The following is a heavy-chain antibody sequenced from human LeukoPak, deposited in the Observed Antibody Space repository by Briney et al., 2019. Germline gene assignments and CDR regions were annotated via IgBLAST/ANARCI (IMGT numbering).Heavy chain of an antibody. CDR2: ISYDGSNR. Sequence: GGSLRLSCAASGFTFSSYGMHWVRQAPGKGLEWVAVISYDGSNRYNADSVKGRFTISKDNSKNTLYLQMNSLRAEDTAVYYCAKGLSRIAAAGSPFDYWGQGTLVTVSS. CDR1: GFTFSSYG. V-gene: IGHV3-30*18. J-gene: IGHJ4*02. D-gene: IGHD6-13*01. CDR3: AKGLSRIAAAGSPFDY.